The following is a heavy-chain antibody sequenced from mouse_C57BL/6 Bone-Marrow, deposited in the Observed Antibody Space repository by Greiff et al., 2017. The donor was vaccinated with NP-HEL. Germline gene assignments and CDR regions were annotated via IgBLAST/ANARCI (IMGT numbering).Heavy chain of an antibody. CDR2: ISSGGSYT. J-gene: IGHJ3*01. Sequence: EVKLMESGGDLVKPGGSLKLSCAASGFTFSSYGMSWVRQTPDKRLEWVATISSGGSYTYYPDSVKGRFTLSRDHAHNTLYLQMSSLKSEDTAMYYCASLRLAWLAYWGQGTLVTVSA. CDR3: ASLRLAWLAY. CDR1: GFTFSSYG. V-gene: IGHV5-6*01.